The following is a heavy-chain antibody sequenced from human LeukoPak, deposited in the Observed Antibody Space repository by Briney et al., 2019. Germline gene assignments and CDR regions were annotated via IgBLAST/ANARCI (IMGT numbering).Heavy chain of an antibody. J-gene: IGHJ5*02. Sequence: PGGSLRLSCAASGFTFSSYWMHWVRQAPGKGLVWVSRINSGGSSTSYADSVKGRFTISRDNAKNTLYLQMNSLRAEDTAVYYCARDLSWVVAATFGTYNWFDPWGQGTLVTVSS. CDR2: INSGGSST. D-gene: IGHD2-15*01. CDR1: GFTFSSYW. CDR3: ARDLSWVVAATFGTYNWFDP. V-gene: IGHV3-74*01.